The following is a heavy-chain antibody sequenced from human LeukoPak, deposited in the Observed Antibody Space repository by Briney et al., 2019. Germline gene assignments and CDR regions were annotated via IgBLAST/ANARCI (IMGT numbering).Heavy chain of an antibody. V-gene: IGHV4-39*01. D-gene: IGHD6-25*01. CDR1: GGSISSSSYY. CDR3: ARHPLAGATAPNYFDY. CDR2: IYYSGST. Sequence: PSETLSLTCTVSGGSISSSSYYWGWIRQPPGKGLEWIVSIYYSGSTYYNPSLKSRVTRSVDTSKNQLSRKLSSVTAAVTAVYYCARHPLAGATAPNYFDYWGQGTLVTVSS. J-gene: IGHJ4*02.